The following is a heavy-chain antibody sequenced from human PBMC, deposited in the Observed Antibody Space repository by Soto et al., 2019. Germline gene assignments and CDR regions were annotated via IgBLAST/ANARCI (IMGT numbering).Heavy chain of an antibody. CDR1: GFTFDDYA. Sequence: EVQLVESGGGVVQPGRSLRLSCTGSGFTFDDYAMYWVRQRPGAGLEWVAGISWSSGNIAHADSVKGRFTVSRDNDMSSLYLQMNSLRVEDTAMYYCARGGSGALTAAAGRTNWFDPSGQGTLVIVSS. D-gene: IGHD6-13*01. CDR3: ARGGSGALTAAAGRTNWFDP. V-gene: IGHV3-9*01. J-gene: IGHJ5*02. CDR2: ISWSSGNI.